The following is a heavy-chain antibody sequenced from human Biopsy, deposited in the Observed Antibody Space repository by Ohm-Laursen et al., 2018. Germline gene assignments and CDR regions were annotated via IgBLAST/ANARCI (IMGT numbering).Heavy chain of an antibody. CDR1: GGTFSNYG. D-gene: IGHD1-26*01. J-gene: IGHJ4*02. CDR2: NIPILGTG. CDR3: ATKLTGYFNN. Sequence: ASVNVSCKAPGGTFSNYGVNWVRQAPGQGLEWLGGNIPILGTGNYAQKFQDRVTVAADTSTSTATMELRRLRSEDTAVYYCATKLTGYFNNWGREPLVIVSS. V-gene: IGHV1-69*06.